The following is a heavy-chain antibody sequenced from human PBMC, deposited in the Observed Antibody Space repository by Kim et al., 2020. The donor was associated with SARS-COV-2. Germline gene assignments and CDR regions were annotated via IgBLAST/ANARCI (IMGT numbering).Heavy chain of an antibody. V-gene: IGHV3-9*01. Sequence: GGSLRLSCAASGFTFDDYAMHWVRQAPGKGLEWVSGISWNSGSIGYADSVKGRFTISRDNAKNSLYLQMNSLRAEDTALYYCAKDIDTAMVSVGGHFDLWGRGTLVTVSS. CDR2: ISWNSGSI. D-gene: IGHD5-18*01. CDR1: GFTFDDYA. CDR3: AKDIDTAMVSVGGHFDL. J-gene: IGHJ2*01.